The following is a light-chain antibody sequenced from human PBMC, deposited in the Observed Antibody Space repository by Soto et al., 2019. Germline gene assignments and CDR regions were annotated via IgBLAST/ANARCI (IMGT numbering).Light chain of an antibody. CDR2: DAS. CDR1: QDIRKN. Sequence: IQMTQSPPSLSASVGDRVTITCQASQDIRKNLNWYEQKPGKAPQLLIYDASNSETGVPSRLSGSGSGTDFTITIRSLQPEDIASYYCQQYDHLPTFGGGTKVDIK. CDR3: QQYDHLPT. V-gene: IGKV1-33*01. J-gene: IGKJ4*01.